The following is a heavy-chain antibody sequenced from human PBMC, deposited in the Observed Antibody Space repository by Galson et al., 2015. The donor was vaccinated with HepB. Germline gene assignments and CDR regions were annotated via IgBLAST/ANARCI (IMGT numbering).Heavy chain of an antibody. V-gene: IGHV6-1*01. D-gene: IGHD1-26*01. Sequence: CAISGDSVSSNSAAWNWIRQSPSRGLEWLGRTYYRSKWYNDYAVSVKSRITINPDTSKNQFSLKLSSVTAADTAVYYCARGRSGSYFQDRYYYYGMDVWGQGTTVTVSS. CDR3: ARGRSGSYFQDRYYYYGMDV. J-gene: IGHJ6*02. CDR1: GDSVSSNSAA. CDR2: TYYRSKWYN.